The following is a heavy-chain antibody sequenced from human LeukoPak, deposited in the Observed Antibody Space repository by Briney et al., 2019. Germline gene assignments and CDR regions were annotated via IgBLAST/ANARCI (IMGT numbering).Heavy chain of an antibody. CDR2: TYYRSKWYN. D-gene: IGHD3-3*01. CDR3: ARHPDKDFWSGYYDY. V-gene: IGHV6-1*01. J-gene: IGHJ4*02. CDR1: GDSVSNNNAA. Sequence: SQTLSLTCAISGDSVSNNNAAWNWIRQSPSRGLEWLGRTYYRSKWYNDYAVSVKSRITINPDTSKNQFSLKLSSVTAADTAVYYCARHPDKDFWSGYYDYWGQGTLVTVSS.